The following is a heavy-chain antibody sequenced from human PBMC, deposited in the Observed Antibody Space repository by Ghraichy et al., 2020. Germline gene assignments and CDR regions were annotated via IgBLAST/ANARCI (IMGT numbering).Heavy chain of an antibody. D-gene: IGHD3-22*01. Sequence: SETLSLTCAVYGGSFSGYYRGWIRQPPGKGLEWIGEINHSGSTNYNPSLKSRVTISVDTSKNQFSLKLSSVTAADTAVYYCARGGLRNDSSGYYFIGMRGPFDYWGQGTLVTVSS. V-gene: IGHV4-34*01. CDR2: INHSGST. J-gene: IGHJ4*02. CDR1: GGSFSGYY. CDR3: ARGGLRNDSSGYYFIGMRGPFDY.